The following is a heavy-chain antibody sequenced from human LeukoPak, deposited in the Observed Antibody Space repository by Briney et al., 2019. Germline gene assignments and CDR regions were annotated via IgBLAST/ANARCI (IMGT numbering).Heavy chain of an antibody. CDR2: ISGGGGST. V-gene: IGHV3-23*01. CDR1: GFTFSSYA. D-gene: IGHD6-19*01. CDR3: AKGGYSSGWYVSYFDY. Sequence: GGSLRLSCAASGFTFSSYAMSWVRQAPGKGLEWVSAISGGGGSTYYADSVKGRFTISRDSSKNTLYLQMNSLRAEDTAVYYCAKGGYSSGWYVSYFDYWGQGTLVTVSS. J-gene: IGHJ4*02.